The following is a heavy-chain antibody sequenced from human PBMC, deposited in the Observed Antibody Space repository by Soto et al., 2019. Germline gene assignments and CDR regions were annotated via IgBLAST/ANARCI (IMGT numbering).Heavy chain of an antibody. Sequence: PSETLSLTCTVSGGSISSGAYYWNWIRQHPGKGLEWIGYIFYIGRTYYNPSLKRRVTISVDTSKNQFSLKLSSVTAADTAVYYCARDNNYDFWSGCFDTWGHGTLVTVSS. J-gene: IGHJ5*01. CDR2: IFYIGRT. V-gene: IGHV4-31*03. CDR3: ARDNNYDFWSGCFDT. CDR1: GGSISSGAYY. D-gene: IGHD3-3*01.